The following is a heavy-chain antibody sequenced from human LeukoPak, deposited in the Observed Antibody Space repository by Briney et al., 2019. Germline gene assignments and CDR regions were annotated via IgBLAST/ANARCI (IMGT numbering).Heavy chain of an antibody. CDR3: ARGRSGNPGSDY. Sequence: SVKVSCKASGGTFSSSVISWVRQAPGQGLEWMGGIIPIHGIPIYAQKFQGRVTITADKSTSTAYMELSSLRSEDTAVYYCARGRSGNPGSDYWGQGTLVTVSS. CDR1: GGTFSSSV. CDR2: IIPIHGIP. D-gene: IGHD6-19*01. J-gene: IGHJ4*02. V-gene: IGHV1-69*10.